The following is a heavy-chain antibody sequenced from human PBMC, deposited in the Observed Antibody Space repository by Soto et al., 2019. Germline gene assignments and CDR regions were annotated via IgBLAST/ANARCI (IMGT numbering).Heavy chain of an antibody. Sequence: GGSLRLSCAASGFTFSTYGMNWVRQAPGKGLEWVSYIISSSRTIYYADSVKGRFTISRDNAKNSLYLQMNSLRAEDTAVYYCARDRGYCSSTSCYVGYFDYWGQGTLVTVSS. V-gene: IGHV3-48*01. CDR1: GFTFSTYG. CDR3: ARDRGYCSSTSCYVGYFDY. J-gene: IGHJ4*02. D-gene: IGHD2-2*01. CDR2: IISSSRTI.